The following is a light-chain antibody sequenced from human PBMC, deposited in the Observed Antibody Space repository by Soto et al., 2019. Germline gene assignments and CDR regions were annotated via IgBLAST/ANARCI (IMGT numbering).Light chain of an antibody. CDR2: DTN. Sequence: QSVLTQPPSVSAAPGQKVTISCSGGGSNTGNNFVSWCQQFPQTAPKLLIYDTNKRPSGIPDRFSGSKSGTSATLDIARLQTADEADYYCGVWDSALSLWLFGGGTKLTVL. J-gene: IGLJ3*02. CDR1: GSNTGNNF. V-gene: IGLV1-51*01. CDR3: GVWDSALSLWL.